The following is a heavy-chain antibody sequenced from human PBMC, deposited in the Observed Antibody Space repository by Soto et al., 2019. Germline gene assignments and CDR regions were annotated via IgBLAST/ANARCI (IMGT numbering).Heavy chain of an antibody. CDR3: ARDRRYGDYLMSY. V-gene: IGHV1-18*04. J-gene: IGHJ4*02. D-gene: IGHD4-17*01. CDR1: GYTFTGYY. Sequence: ASVKVSCKASGYTFTGYYMHWVRQAPGQGLEXMGXXSXXNXXXXXAXXRQGRVTMTTDTSTSTAYMELRSLRSDETAVYYWARDRRYGDYLMSYWGQGTLVTVSS. CDR2: XSXXNXXX.